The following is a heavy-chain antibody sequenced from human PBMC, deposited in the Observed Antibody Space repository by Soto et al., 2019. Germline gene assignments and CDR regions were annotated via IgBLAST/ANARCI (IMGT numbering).Heavy chain of an antibody. J-gene: IGHJ4*02. V-gene: IGHV3-30*19. D-gene: IGHD3-10*01. CDR3: ASPCDGQWFVFDH. CDR2: ISTDELDG. CDR1: GFTFSDLG. Sequence: AWRYVTLSCVVSGFTFSDLGMHWVRQSPGEWLAWEATISTDELDGYCSGAVMCRFTISGDDSKNTVCFKMNSPKVEDTAAYFCASPCDGQWFVFDHWGQRTLVTVSS.